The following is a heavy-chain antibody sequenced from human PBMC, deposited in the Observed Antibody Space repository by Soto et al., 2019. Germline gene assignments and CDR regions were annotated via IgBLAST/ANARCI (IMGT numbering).Heavy chain of an antibody. CDR3: ARLGYCSSSSCYGQNYYYYGMDA. Sequence: QVQLVQSGAEVKKPGASVKVSCKASGYTFTSFGISWVRQAPGQGLEWMGWSSAYNGNTYYEQNLQGRVTMTTDTSTSTAYMELGSLRSDDTAVYYCARLGYCSSSSCYGQNYYYYGMDAWGQGTTVTVSS. J-gene: IGHJ6*02. D-gene: IGHD2-2*01. CDR2: SSAYNGNT. CDR1: GYTFTSFG. V-gene: IGHV1-18*01.